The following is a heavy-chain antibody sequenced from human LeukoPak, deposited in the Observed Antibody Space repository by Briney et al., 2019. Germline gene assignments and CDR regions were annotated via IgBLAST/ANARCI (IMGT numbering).Heavy chain of an antibody. CDR2: ISSSSSTI. J-gene: IGHJ4*02. V-gene: IGHV3-48*02. Sequence: GGSLRLSCAASGFTFSSYSMNWVRQAPGKGLEWVSYISSSSSTIYYADSVKGRFTISRDNAKNSLYLQMNSLRDEDTAVYYCARSSPYCGGGSCFDYWGQGTLVTVSS. CDR3: ARSSPYCGGGSCFDY. CDR1: GFTFSSYS. D-gene: IGHD2-15*01.